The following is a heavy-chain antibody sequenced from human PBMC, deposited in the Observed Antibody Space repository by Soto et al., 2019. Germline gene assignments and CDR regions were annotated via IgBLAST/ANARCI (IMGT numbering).Heavy chain of an antibody. V-gene: IGHV3-15*07. Sequence: GGSLRLSCAASGFTFSNAWMNWVRQAPGRGLEWVGRIKSKTDGGTTDYAAPVKGRFTISGDDSKNTLYLQMNSLKTEDTAAYYCTTAVATYYYGMDVWGQGTTVTVSS. CDR1: GFTFSNAW. CDR3: TTAVATYYYGMDV. D-gene: IGHD1-26*01. CDR2: IKSKTDGGTT. J-gene: IGHJ6*02.